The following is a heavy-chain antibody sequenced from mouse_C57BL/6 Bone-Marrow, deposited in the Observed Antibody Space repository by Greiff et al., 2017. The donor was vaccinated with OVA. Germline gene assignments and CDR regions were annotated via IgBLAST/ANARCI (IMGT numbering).Heavy chain of an antibody. D-gene: IGHD1-1*01. V-gene: IGHV5-6*01. CDR1: GFTFSSYG. Sequence: EVKLMESGGDLVKPGGSLKLSCAASGFTFSSYGMSWVRQTPDKRLEWVATISSGGSYTYYPDSVKGRFTISRDNAKNTLYLQMSSLKSEDTAMYYCARPTYYGSSYGFAYWGQGTLVTVSA. J-gene: IGHJ3*01. CDR3: ARPTYYGSSYGFAY. CDR2: ISSGGSYT.